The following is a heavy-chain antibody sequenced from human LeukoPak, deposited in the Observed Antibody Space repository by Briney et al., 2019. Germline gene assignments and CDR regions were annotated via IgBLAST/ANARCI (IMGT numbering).Heavy chain of an antibody. CDR1: GFIFGDYW. D-gene: IGHD4-23*01. V-gene: IGHV3-7*03. CDR2: INQNGDVK. CDR3: TRTVNSASDF. J-gene: IGHJ4*02. Sequence: PGGSLRLSCVASGFIFGDYWMRWVRQAPGKGLEWVATINQNGDVKYYVDSVKGRFTISRDNAKTSLLLQMNSLRIDDTAMYYCTRTVNSASDFWGEGTLVTVSS.